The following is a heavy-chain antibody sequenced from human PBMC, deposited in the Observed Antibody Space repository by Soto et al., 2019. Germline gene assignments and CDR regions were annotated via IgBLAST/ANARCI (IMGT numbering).Heavy chain of an antibody. J-gene: IGHJ5*02. CDR3: AREFCSGGNCYTYYFDP. D-gene: IGHD2-15*01. CDR2: INTDGSNT. Sequence: GESLKISCAASGLTFNRYWMHWVRHAPGKGLVWVSHINTDGSNTSYADSVKGRFTISRDNAKSTLFLQMNSLRDEDTAVYYCAREFCSGGNCYTYYFDPWGQGIPVTVSS. CDR1: GLTFNRYW. V-gene: IGHV3-74*01.